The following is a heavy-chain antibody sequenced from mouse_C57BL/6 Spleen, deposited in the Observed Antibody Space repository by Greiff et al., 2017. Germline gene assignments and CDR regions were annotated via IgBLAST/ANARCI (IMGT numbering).Heavy chain of an antibody. CDR3: ARHGDYDGSSYVWFDY. CDR2: ISSGGSYT. V-gene: IGHV5-6*01. CDR1: GFTFSSYG. J-gene: IGHJ2*01. Sequence: EVMLVESGGDLVKPGGSLKLSCAASGFTFSSYGMSWVRQTPDKRLEWVATISSGGSYTYYPDSVKGRFPISRDNAKNTLYLQMSSLKSEDTAMYYCARHGDYDGSSYVWFDYGGQGTTLTVSS. D-gene: IGHD1-1*01.